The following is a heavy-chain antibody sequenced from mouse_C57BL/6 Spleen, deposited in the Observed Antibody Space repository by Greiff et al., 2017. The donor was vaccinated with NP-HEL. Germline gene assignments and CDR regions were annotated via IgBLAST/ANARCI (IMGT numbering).Heavy chain of an antibody. Sequence: EVQLVESGPGLVKPSQSLSLTCSVTGYSITSGYYWNWIRQFPGNKLEWMGYISYDGSNNYNPSLKNRISITRDTSKNQFFLKLNSVTTEDTATYYCARDLLTGTDYWGQGTTLTVSS. CDR2: ISYDGSN. CDR3: ARDLLTGTDY. D-gene: IGHD4-1*01. CDR1: GYSITSGYY. J-gene: IGHJ2*01. V-gene: IGHV3-6*01.